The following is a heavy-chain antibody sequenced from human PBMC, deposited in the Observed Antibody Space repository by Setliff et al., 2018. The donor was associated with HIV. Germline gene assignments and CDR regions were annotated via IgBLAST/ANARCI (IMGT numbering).Heavy chain of an antibody. J-gene: IGHJ3*02. D-gene: IGHD5-12*01. CDR1: DGSFSSDY. Sequence: SETLSLTCTVSDGSFSSDYWTWIRQTPGKGLEWIGYIYYSGSTKYNPSLTSRVTISVDTSKNHFSLKLTSVTAADTAVYYCARAEMATIVAFDIWGQGTRVTVS. CDR2: IYYSGST. V-gene: IGHV4-59*01. CDR3: ARAEMATIVAFDI.